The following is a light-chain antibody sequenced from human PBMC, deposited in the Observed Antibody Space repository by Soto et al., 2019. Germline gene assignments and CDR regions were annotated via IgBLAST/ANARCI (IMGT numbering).Light chain of an antibody. J-gene: IGKJ1*01. Sequence: DIQMTQSPSSLSASVVDRVTITFRASQSISNSLNWYQHKPGNAPKLLIYAASSLQSGVPSRFSGSGSGTDFTLTISSLQPDDFGTYYCQQYNRYSPWAFGQGTKVDIK. CDR2: AAS. CDR3: QQYNRYSPWA. V-gene: IGKV1-39*01. CDR1: QSISNS.